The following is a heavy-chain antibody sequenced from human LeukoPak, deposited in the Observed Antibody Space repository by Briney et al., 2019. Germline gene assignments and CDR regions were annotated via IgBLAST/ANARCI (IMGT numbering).Heavy chain of an antibody. CDR3: ARDTDIVGATPDAFDI. CDR1: GFTFSSYA. CDR2: IISSGGST. D-gene: IGHD1-26*01. V-gene: IGHV3-64*04. J-gene: IGHJ3*02. Sequence: PGGSLRLSCSASGFTFSSYAMHWVRQAPGKGLEYVSAIISSGGSTYYADSVKGRFTISRDNAKNSLYLQMNSLRAEDTAVYYCARDTDIVGATPDAFDIWGQGTMVTVSS.